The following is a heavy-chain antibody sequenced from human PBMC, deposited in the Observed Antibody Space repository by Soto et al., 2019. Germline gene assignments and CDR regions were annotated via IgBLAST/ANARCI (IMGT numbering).Heavy chain of an antibody. CDR1: GYTFTSYG. J-gene: IGHJ4*02. CDR2: ISAYNGNT. CDR3: ARRGRYCSGGSCYSAYYFDY. D-gene: IGHD2-15*01. V-gene: IGHV1-18*01. Sequence: QVQLVQSGAEVKKPGASVKVSCKASGYTFTSYGISWVRQAPGQGLEWMGWISAYNGNTNYAQKLQGRVTMTTDTSTSKAYMELRSLRSDDTAVYYCARRGRYCSGGSCYSAYYFDYWGQGTLVTVSS.